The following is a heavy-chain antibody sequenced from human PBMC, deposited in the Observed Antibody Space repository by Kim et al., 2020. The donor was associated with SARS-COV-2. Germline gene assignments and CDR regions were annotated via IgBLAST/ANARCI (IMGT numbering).Heavy chain of an antibody. CDR2: IRSKAYGGTT. CDR1: GFTFGDYA. J-gene: IGHJ4*02. Sequence: GGSLRLSCTASGFTFGDYAMSWVRQAPGKGLEWVGFIRSKAYGGTTEYAASVKGRFTISRDDSKSIAYLQMNSLKTEDTAVYYCTRDKAHYFDYWGQGTLVTVSS. CDR3: TRDKAHYFDY. V-gene: IGHV3-49*04.